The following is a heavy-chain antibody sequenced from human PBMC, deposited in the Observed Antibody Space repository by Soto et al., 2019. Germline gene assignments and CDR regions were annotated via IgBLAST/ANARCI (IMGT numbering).Heavy chain of an antibody. CDR3: AKSVYNWNDGFFDY. V-gene: IGHV6-1*01. D-gene: IGHD1-1*01. CDR2: TFYRSQWYN. Sequence: SQTLSLTCAVSGDSVSSNTAAWNWIRQSPSRGLEWLGRTFYRSQWYNDYAVSVRSRIAVSPDTSNNQVSLQLNYVSPEDTAVYYCAKSVYNWNDGFFDYWGQGTLVTVSS. CDR1: GDSVSSNTAA. J-gene: IGHJ4*02.